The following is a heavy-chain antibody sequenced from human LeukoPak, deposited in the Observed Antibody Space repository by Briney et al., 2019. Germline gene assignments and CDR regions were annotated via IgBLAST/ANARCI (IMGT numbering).Heavy chain of an antibody. V-gene: IGHV3-23*01. CDR2: ISGGGGST. D-gene: IGHD1-26*01. CDR1: GFTFTSYS. J-gene: IGHJ4*02. Sequence: PGGSLRLSCAASGFTFTSYSMNWVRQAPGKGLEWVSPISGGGGSTYYADSAKGRFTISRDNSKNTLYLQVSSLRAEDTAVYYCAKGGKWDVTPFDYWGQGTLVTVSS. CDR3: AKGGKWDVTPFDY.